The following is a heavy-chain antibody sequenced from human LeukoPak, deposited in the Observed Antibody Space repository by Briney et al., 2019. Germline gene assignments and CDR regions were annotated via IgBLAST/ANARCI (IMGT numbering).Heavy chain of an antibody. J-gene: IGHJ6*02. CDR1: GGTFSSYA. CDR2: IIPILGIA. CDR3: ASLQLASYYYYYGMDV. Sequence: ASVKVSCKASGGTFSSYAISWVRQAPGQGLGWMGRIIPILGIANYAQKFQGRVTITADKSTSTAYMELSSLRSEDTAVYYCASLQLASYYYYYGMDVWGQGTTVTVSS. D-gene: IGHD6-6*01. V-gene: IGHV1-69*04.